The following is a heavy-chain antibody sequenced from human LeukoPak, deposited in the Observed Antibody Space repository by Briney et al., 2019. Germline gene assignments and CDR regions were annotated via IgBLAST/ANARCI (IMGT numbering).Heavy chain of an antibody. J-gene: IGHJ4*02. D-gene: IGHD1-26*01. CDR1: GGSFSGYY. Sequence: SETLSLTCAVFGGSFSGYYWSWIRQPPGKGLEWIGEINHSGSTNYNPSLKSRVTISVDTSKNQFSLKLSSVTAADTAGYYCARGLYSLGRVYFDYWGQGTLVTVSS. CDR2: INHSGST. V-gene: IGHV4-34*01. CDR3: ARGLYSLGRVYFDY.